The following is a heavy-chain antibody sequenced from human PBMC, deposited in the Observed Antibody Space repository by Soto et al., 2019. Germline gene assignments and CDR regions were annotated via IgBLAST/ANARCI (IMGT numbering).Heavy chain of an antibody. Sequence: QVQLVESGGGVVQPGRSLRLSCAASGFTFSTYGMHWVRQAPGKGLEWVAVISNDGSNKYYVDSVKGRFTISRDNSKNTLYLQMNSLRTEDTALYYCAKDGSPGIQLWFHYWGQGTLVTVSS. CDR3: AKDGSPGIQLWFHY. D-gene: IGHD5-18*01. CDR1: GFTFSTYG. CDR2: ISNDGSNK. V-gene: IGHV3-30*18. J-gene: IGHJ4*02.